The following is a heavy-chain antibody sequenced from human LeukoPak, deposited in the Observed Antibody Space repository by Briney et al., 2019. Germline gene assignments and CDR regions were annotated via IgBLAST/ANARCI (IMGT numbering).Heavy chain of an antibody. CDR1: GFTFSSYW. Sequence: SGGSLRLSCAASGFTFSSYWMSWVCQAPGKGLEWVGNIKEDGSEKYYVDSVKGRFTISRDNAKNSLNLQMNSLRAEDTAVYYCARGQYYYDSSGYYSFDYWGQGTLVTVSS. CDR2: IKEDGSEK. D-gene: IGHD3-22*01. J-gene: IGHJ4*02. CDR3: ARGQYYYDSSGYYSFDY. V-gene: IGHV3-7*01.